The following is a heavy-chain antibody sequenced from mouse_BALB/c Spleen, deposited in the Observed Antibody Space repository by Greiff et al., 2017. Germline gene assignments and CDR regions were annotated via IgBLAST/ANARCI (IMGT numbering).Heavy chain of an antibody. CDR3: ASHGFAY. D-gene: IGHD1-1*01. V-gene: IGHV3-6*02. J-gene: IGHJ3*01. CDR1: GYSITSGYY. Sequence: EVKLVESGPGLVKPSQSLSLTCSVTGYSITSGYYWNWIRQFPGNKLEWMGYISYDGSNNYNPSLKNRISITRDTSKNQFFLKLNSVTTEDTATYYCASHGFAYWGQGTLVTVSA. CDR2: ISYDGSN.